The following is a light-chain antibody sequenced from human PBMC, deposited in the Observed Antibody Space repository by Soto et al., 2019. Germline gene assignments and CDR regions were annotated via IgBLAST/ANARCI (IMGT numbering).Light chain of an antibody. Sequence: QPVLTQPASVSGSPGQSITISCTGTSSDVGGYNYVSWYQHHPGNAPNLMIYEVSDRPSGVSNRFSGSKSGNTASRTIAGLQAEDADDYYCKSYTSSSTLVFGGGTKLTVL. J-gene: IGLJ2*01. CDR1: SSDVGGYNY. CDR3: KSYTSSSTLV. CDR2: EVS. V-gene: IGLV2-14*01.